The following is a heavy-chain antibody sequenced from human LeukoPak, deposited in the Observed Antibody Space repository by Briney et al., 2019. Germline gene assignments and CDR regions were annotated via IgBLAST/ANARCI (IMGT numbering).Heavy chain of an antibody. CDR1: GFTFSSYW. J-gene: IGHJ6*02. CDR3: ARGHYGMDV. Sequence: GGSLRLSCAASGFTFSSYWMHWVRQDPGKGLVWVSYIRGDGTSTSYADSVKGRFTMSRDNAKNSLYLQMSRLRAEDTAVYYCARGHYGMDVWGQGTTVTVSS. V-gene: IGHV3-74*01. CDR2: IRGDGTST.